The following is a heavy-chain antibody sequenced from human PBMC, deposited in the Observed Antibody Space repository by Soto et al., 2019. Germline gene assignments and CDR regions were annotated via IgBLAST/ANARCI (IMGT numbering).Heavy chain of an antibody. D-gene: IGHD4-17*01. CDR1: GFTFSSYG. V-gene: IGHV3-30*18. CDR2: ISYDGSNK. J-gene: IGHJ4*02. Sequence: GGSLRLSCAASGFTFSSYGMHWVRQAPGKGLEWVAVISYDGSNKYYADSVKGRFTISRDNSKNTLYLQMNSLRAEDTAVYYCAKDHRGLPTSDYYFDYWGQGTLVTVSS. CDR3: AKDHRGLPTSDYYFDY.